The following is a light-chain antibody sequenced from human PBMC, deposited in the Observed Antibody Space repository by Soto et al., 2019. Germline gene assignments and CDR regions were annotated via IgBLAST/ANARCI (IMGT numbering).Light chain of an antibody. V-gene: IGLV1-44*01. Sequence: QAVVTQPPSASGTPGQRVTISCSGGSSNIGSNAVNWYQHLPGTAPKLLIYSYNQRPSGVSDRFSASKSGTSASLAISELQSEDEADYSCSTWDDSLNGYVFGTGTKLTVL. J-gene: IGLJ1*01. CDR2: SYN. CDR3: STWDDSLNGYV. CDR1: SSNIGSNA.